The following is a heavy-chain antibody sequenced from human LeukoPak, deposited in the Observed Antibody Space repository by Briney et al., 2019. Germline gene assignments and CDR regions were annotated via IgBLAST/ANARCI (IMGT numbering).Heavy chain of an antibody. CDR1: GFTFSSYA. CDR2: ISGSGGST. J-gene: IGHJ4*02. D-gene: IGHD5-18*01. Sequence: GGSLRLSCAASGFTFSSYAMSWVRQAPGKGLEWVSAISGSGGSTYYADSVKGRSTISRDNSKNTLYLQMNSLRAEDTAVYYCAKVGYGGVQLWLDYWGQGTLVTVSS. V-gene: IGHV3-23*01. CDR3: AKVGYGGVQLWLDY.